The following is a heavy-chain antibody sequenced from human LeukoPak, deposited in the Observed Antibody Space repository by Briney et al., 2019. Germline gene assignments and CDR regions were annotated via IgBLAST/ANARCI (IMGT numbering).Heavy chain of an antibody. CDR2: IIPIFGTA. V-gene: IGHV1-69*06. CDR1: GYTFTGYY. CDR3: ARDFDGEVGEAAAVAY. Sequence: ASVKVSCKASGYTFTGYYMHWVRQAPGQGLEWMGGIIPIFGTANYAQKFQGRVTITADKSTSTAYMELSSLRSEDTAVYYCARDFDGEVGEAAAVAYWGQGTLVTVSS. J-gene: IGHJ4*02. D-gene: IGHD6-13*01.